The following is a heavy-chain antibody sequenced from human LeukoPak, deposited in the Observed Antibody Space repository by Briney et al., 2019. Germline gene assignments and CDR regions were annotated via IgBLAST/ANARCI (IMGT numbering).Heavy chain of an antibody. CDR2: ISYDGSNK. Sequence: GGSLRLSCAASGFTFSSYAMHWVRQAPGKGLEWVAVISYDGSNKYYADSVKGRFTISRDNSKNTLYLQMNSLRAEDTAVYYCAREALSAFDIWGQGTMVTVSS. CDR1: GFTFSSYA. V-gene: IGHV3-30-3*01. CDR3: AREALSAFDI. J-gene: IGHJ3*02.